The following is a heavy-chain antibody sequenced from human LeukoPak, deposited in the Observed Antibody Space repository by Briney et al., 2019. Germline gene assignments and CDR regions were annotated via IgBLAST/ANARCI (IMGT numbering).Heavy chain of an antibody. J-gene: IGHJ5*02. Sequence: SGTLSLTCAVSGGSISSSNWWSWVRQPPGKGLEWIGEIYHSGSTNYNPSLKSRVTISVDKSKNQFSLKLSSVTAADTAVYYCASYCSGGSCYSRNWFDPWGQGTLVTVSS. CDR3: ASYCSGGSCYSRNWFDP. V-gene: IGHV4-4*02. CDR2: IYHSGST. D-gene: IGHD2-15*01. CDR1: GGSISSSNW.